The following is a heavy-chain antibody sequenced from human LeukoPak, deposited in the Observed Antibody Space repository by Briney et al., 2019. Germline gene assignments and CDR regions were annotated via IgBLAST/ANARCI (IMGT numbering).Heavy chain of an antibody. CDR1: GDSVSSNSAA. J-gene: IGHJ4*02. CDR2: TYYRSKWYN. V-gene: IGHV6-1*01. D-gene: IGHD5-18*01. Sequence: SQTLSLTCAISGDSVSSNSAAWNWIRQSPSRGLEWLVRTYYRSKWYNDYAVSVKSRITINTDTSKNQFSLQLTSVTPEDTAVYYCARDPGYSYGPHFDYWGQGTLVTVSS. CDR3: ARDPGYSYGPHFDY.